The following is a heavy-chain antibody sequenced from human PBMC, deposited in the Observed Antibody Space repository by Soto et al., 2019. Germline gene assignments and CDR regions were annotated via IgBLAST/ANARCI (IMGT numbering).Heavy chain of an antibody. CDR2: IIPIFGTT. J-gene: IGHJ4*02. D-gene: IGHD6-19*01. Sequence: SVKVSCKASGGTFSSYAISWVRQAPGQGLEWMGGIIPIFGTTNSAQKFQGRVTLTRNTSINTAYIELSSLTSDDTAVYYCATSGGGWYLYWGQGTLVTVSS. V-gene: IGHV1-69*05. CDR1: GGTFSSYA. CDR3: ATSGGGWYLY.